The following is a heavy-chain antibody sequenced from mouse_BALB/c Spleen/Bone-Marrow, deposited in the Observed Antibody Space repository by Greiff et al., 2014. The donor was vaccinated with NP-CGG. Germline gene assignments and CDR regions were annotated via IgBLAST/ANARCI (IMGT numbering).Heavy chain of an antibody. D-gene: IGHD1-1*01. Sequence: VQLQQSGAELVKPGASVKLSCTASGFNIKDTYMHWVKQRPEQGLEWIGRIDPANGNTKYDPKFQGKATITADTSSNTAYLQLSSLTSEDTAVYYGASYYYGSSSFAYGGQGTLVKVSA. CDR1: GFNIKDTY. CDR2: IDPANGNT. V-gene: IGHV14-3*02. CDR3: ASYYYGSSSFAY. J-gene: IGHJ3*01.